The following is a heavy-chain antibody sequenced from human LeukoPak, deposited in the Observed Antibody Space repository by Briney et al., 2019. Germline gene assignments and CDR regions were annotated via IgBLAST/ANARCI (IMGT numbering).Heavy chain of an antibody. CDR3: VRVRDGYNDAYDI. D-gene: IGHD5-24*01. J-gene: IGHJ3*02. Sequence: SVKVSCKASGGTFSSYAISWVRQAPGQGLEWMGGIIPIFGTANYAQKFQGRVTITADESTSTAYMELSSLRSEDTAVYYCVRVRDGYNDAYDIWGQGTMVTVPS. CDR2: IIPIFGTA. V-gene: IGHV1-69*13. CDR1: GGTFSSYA.